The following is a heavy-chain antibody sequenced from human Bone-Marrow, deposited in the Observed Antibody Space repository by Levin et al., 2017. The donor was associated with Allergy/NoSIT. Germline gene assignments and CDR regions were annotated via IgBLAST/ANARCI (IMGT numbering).Heavy chain of an antibody. D-gene: IGHD3-10*01. CDR1: GGTFSSYA. J-gene: IGHJ6*02. CDR3: ARATGLTYYYGSGSYYYGMDV. CDR2: IIPILGIA. V-gene: IGHV1-69*04. Sequence: SVKVSCKASGGTFSSYAISWVRQAPGQGLEWMGRIIPILGIANYAQKFQGRVTITADKSTSTAYMELSSLRSEDTAVYYCARATGLTYYYGSGSYYYGMDVWGQGTTVTVSS.